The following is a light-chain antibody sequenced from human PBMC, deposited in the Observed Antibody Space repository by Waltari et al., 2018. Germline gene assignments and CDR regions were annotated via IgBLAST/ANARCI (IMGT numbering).Light chain of an antibody. Sequence: NQLIQSPSSLSASVGDRVTITCRASKGVSRNLAWFKQRPGKDPKLLIYAASTLQSGVPSRFSGSGSGTDFTLTITSLQPEDFATYYCQQLYSYPLTFGGGTKVEIK. V-gene: IGKV1-9*01. J-gene: IGKJ4*01. CDR3: QQLYSYPLT. CDR2: AAS. CDR1: KGVSRN.